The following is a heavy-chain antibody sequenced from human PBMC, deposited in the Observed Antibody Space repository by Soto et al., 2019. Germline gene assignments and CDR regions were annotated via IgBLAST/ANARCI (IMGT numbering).Heavy chain of an antibody. CDR3: ERIYYDSNEHFDS. CDR1: GAFISSSSYL. D-gene: IGHD3-22*01. J-gene: IGHJ4*02. CDR2: INSSGST. Sequence: SQTLSLICTVSGAFISSSSYLWFSICPPPGTALEWIGNINSSGSTYDNQTLKTRVTISVDTPKIRCGRRLSSVTAADTALYYCERIYYDSNEHFDSWGQLTPVT. V-gene: IGHV4-39*01.